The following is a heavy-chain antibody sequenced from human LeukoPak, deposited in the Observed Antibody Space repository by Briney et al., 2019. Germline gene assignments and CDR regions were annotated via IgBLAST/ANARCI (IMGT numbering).Heavy chain of an antibody. CDR3: AREGDYAPSHNWFDP. CDR2: IIPIFGTA. CDR1: GGTFSSYA. J-gene: IGHJ5*02. D-gene: IGHD4-17*01. Sequence: GASVKVSCKASGGTFSSYAISWVRQAPGQGLEWMEGIIPIFGTANYAQKFQGRVTITADESTSTAYMELSSLRSEDTAVYYCAREGDYAPSHNWFDPWGQGTLVTVSS. V-gene: IGHV1-69*13.